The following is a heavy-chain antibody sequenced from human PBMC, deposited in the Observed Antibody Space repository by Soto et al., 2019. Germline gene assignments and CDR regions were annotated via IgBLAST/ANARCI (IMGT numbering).Heavy chain of an antibody. CDR3: ARGGGIVVVTAPYDQ. V-gene: IGHV1-46*03. J-gene: IGHJ4*02. D-gene: IGHD2-21*02. CDR2: INPSGGYT. CDR1: RSTFPSYY. Sequence: ASVQVSFQASRSTFPSYYMNLVRQAPVQGLEWLGIINPSGGYTTYAQRFLGRVTMTSDTSTSTVHMELGSLTSEDTAVYYCARGGGIVVVTAPYDQWGQGTLVTVSS.